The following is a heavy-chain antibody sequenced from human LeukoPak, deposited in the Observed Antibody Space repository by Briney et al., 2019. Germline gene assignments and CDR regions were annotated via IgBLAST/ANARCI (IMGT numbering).Heavy chain of an antibody. CDR3: ASGGMGVFEN. D-gene: IGHD1-26*01. Sequence: GGSLRLSCAASGFTFSSYAMHWVRQAPGKGLEWVAVIWYDGSNKYYADSVKGRFTISRDHSKNTLYLQMKSLRAEDTAVYYCASGGMGVFENWGQGTLVTVSS. CDR2: IWYDGSNK. V-gene: IGHV3-33*01. J-gene: IGHJ4*02. CDR1: GFTFSSYA.